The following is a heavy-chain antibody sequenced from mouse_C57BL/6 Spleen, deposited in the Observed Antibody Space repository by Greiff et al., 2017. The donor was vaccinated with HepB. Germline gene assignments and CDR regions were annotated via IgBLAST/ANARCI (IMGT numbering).Heavy chain of an antibody. V-gene: IGHV1-82*01. J-gene: IGHJ4*01. CDR1: GYAFSSSW. CDR2: IYPGDGDT. Sequence: VQVVESGPELVKPGASVKISCKASGYAFSSSWMNWVKQRPGKGLEWIGRIYPGDGDTNYNGKFKGKATLTADKSSSTAYMQLSSLTSEDSAVYFCARTLTGTGAMDYWGQGTSVTVSS. CDR3: ARTLTGTGAMDY. D-gene: IGHD4-1*01.